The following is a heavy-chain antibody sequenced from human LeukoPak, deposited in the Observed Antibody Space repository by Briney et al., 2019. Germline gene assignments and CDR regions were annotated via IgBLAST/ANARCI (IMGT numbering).Heavy chain of an antibody. V-gene: IGHV4-61*02. CDR1: GGSISSGSYY. CDR3: ARAIGHLWSIYYYSYMDV. Sequence: SETLSLTCTVSGGSISSGSYYWSWIRQPAGKGLEWIGRIYTSGSTNYNPSLKSRVTMSVDTSKNQFSLKLSSVTAADTAVYYCARAIGHLWSIYYYSYMDVWGKGTTVTVSS. J-gene: IGHJ6*03. CDR2: IYTSGST. D-gene: IGHD5-18*01.